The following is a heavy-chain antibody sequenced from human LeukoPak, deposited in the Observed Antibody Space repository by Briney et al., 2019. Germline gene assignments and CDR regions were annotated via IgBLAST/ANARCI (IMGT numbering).Heavy chain of an antibody. Sequence: GGSLRLSCAASGFTFSSYAMSWVRQAPGKGLEWVSAISGSGGSTYYADSVKGRFTISRDNSKNTLYLQMNSLRAEDTALYYCARLSSGARYYYMDVWGKGTTVTVSS. CDR3: ARLSSGARYYYMDV. CDR1: GFTFSSYA. V-gene: IGHV3-23*01. CDR2: ISGSGGST. D-gene: IGHD2-15*01. J-gene: IGHJ6*03.